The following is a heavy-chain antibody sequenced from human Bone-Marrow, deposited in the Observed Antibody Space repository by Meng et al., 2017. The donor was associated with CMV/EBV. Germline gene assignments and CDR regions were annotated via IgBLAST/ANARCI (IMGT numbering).Heavy chain of an antibody. CDR2: INHSGST. D-gene: IGHD6-13*01. CDR3: ARGFYSSSWHYWFDP. J-gene: IGHJ5*02. Sequence: VYGASFSGYYWSWIRQPPGKGLEWIGEINHSGSTNYHPSLKSRVTISVDTSKNQFSLKLSSVTAADTAVYYCARGFYSSSWHYWFDPWGQGTLVTVSS. CDR1: GASFSGYY. V-gene: IGHV4-34*01.